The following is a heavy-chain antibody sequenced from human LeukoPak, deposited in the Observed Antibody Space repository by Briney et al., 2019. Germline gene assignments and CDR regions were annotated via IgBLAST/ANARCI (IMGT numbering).Heavy chain of an antibody. CDR2: IWYDGSNK. Sequence: GGSLRLSCAASGFTFSGYSMHWVRQAPGKGLEWVAVIWYDGSNKYYADSVKGRFTISRDNSKNTLYLQMNSLRAEDTAVYYCARDTDYYDSSGYSYWGQGTLVTVSS. CDR1: GFTFSGYS. D-gene: IGHD3-22*01. CDR3: ARDTDYYDSSGYSY. V-gene: IGHV3-33*08. J-gene: IGHJ4*02.